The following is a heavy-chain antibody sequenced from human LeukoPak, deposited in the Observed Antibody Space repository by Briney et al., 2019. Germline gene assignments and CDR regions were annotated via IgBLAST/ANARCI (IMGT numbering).Heavy chain of an antibody. CDR3: AREGRVSGYDFDC. V-gene: IGHV3-7*01. J-gene: IGHJ4*02. CDR2: IKQGGSEK. CDR1: GFIFSSHW. D-gene: IGHD5-12*01. Sequence: GGSLRLSCAASGFIFSSHWMTWVRQVPGKGLEFVASIKQGGSEKYYADSVKGRFTISRDNAKNTLYLQMNSLRVEDTAVYYCAREGRVSGYDFDCWGQGTLVTVSS.